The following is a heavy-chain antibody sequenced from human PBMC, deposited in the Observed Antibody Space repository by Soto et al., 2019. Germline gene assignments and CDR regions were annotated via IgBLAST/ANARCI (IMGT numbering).Heavy chain of an antibody. Sequence: QLQLQESGPGLVKPSETLSLTCTVSGGSISSSSYYWGWIRQPPGKGLEWIGSIYYSGSTYYNPSLKSRVTISVDTSKNQFSLKLSSVTAADTAVYYCARRGGSYRGVFDYWGQGTLVTVSS. V-gene: IGHV4-39*01. CDR3: ARRGGSYRGVFDY. J-gene: IGHJ4*02. CDR2: IYYSGST. CDR1: GGSISSSSYY. D-gene: IGHD1-26*01.